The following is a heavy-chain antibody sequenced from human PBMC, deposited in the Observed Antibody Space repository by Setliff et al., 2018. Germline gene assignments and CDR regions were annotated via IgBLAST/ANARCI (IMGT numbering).Heavy chain of an antibody. CDR3: AKDKYNWSDGGWFDS. CDR1: RFTFSNYA. CDR2: ISASGRTT. V-gene: IGHV3-23*01. Sequence: GGSLRLSCAASRFTFSNYAMSWVRQAPGKGLEWVSAISASGRTTYSADSVKGRFTISRDNSKNTLSLQMNSLRAEDTAVYYCAKDKYNWSDGGWFDSWGQGTLVTVSS. D-gene: IGHD1-20*01. J-gene: IGHJ5*01.